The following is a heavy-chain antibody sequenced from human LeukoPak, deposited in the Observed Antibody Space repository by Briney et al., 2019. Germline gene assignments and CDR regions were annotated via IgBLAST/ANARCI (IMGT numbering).Heavy chain of an antibody. Sequence: GGSLRLSCAASGFTFSANWMHWVRQAPGKGLVWVSRVSSDGSNTIYADSVKGRFTISRENAKNSLYLQMISLRAGDTAVYYCARGLRYCSGGSCYNSDAFDIWGQGTMVTVSS. D-gene: IGHD2-15*01. CDR2: VSSDGSNT. V-gene: IGHV3-74*01. CDR3: ARGLRYCSGGSCYNSDAFDI. J-gene: IGHJ3*02. CDR1: GFTFSANW.